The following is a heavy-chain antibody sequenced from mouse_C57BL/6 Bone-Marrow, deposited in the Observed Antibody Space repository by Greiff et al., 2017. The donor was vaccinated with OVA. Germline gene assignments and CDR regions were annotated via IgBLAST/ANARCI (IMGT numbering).Heavy chain of an antibody. Sequence: VKLQESDAELVKPGASVKISCKVSGYTFTDHTIHWMKQRPEQGLEWIGYIYPRDGSTKYNEKFKGKATLTADKSSSTAYMQRNSRTSEDSAVYFGARSGIMYYGSGSFAYWGQGTLVTVSA. CDR1: GYTFTDHT. D-gene: IGHD1-1*01. CDR3: ARSGIMYYGSGSFAY. CDR2: IYPRDGST. V-gene: IGHV1-78*01. J-gene: IGHJ3*01.